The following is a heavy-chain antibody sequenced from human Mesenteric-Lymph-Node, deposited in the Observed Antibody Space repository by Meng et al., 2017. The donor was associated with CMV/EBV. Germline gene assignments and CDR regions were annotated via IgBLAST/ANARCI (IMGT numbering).Heavy chain of an antibody. CDR2: INPNSGGT. V-gene: IGHV1-2*06. Sequence: GSTFTGYYMHWVRQAPGQGLEWMGRINPNSGGTNYAQKFQGRVTMTRDTSISTAYMELSRLRSDDTAVYYCARIRYDILTGSSWFDPWGQGTLVTVSS. CDR1: GSTFTGYY. J-gene: IGHJ5*02. CDR3: ARIRYDILTGSSWFDP. D-gene: IGHD3-9*01.